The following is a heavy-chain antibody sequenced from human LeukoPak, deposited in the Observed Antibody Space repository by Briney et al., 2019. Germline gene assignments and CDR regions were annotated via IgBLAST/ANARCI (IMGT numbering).Heavy chain of an antibody. CDR1: GFTFSSYS. Sequence: GGSLRLSCAASGFTFSSYSMNWVRQAPGKGLEWVSSISSSTSTIYYADSVKGRFTISRDNAKNSLYLQMNGLRAEDTAVYYCARDFCSGGSCNRNSYFDSWGQGTLVTVSS. CDR3: ARDFCSGGSCNRNSYFDS. V-gene: IGHV3-48*01. D-gene: IGHD2-15*01. J-gene: IGHJ4*02. CDR2: ISSSTSTI.